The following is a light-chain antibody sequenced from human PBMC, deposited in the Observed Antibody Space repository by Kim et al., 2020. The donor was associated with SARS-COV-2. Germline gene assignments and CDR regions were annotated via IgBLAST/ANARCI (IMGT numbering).Light chain of an antibody. V-gene: IGKV3-11*01. CDR2: DAS. Sequence: SLAPGESATLSCRASQSVSSYLAWYQQKPGQAPRLLIYDASNRATGIPARFSGSGSGTDFTLTISSLEPEDFAVYYCQQRSNWTTFGGGTKVDIK. CDR3: QQRSNWTT. J-gene: IGKJ4*01. CDR1: QSVSSY.